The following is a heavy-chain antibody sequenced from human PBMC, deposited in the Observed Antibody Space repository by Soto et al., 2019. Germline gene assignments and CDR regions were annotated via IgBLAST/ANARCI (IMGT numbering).Heavy chain of an antibody. CDR2: INAGNGNT. CDR1: GYTFTSYA. Sequence: ASVKVSCKASGYTFTSYAMHWVRQAPGQRLEWMGWINAGNGNTKYSQKSQGRVTITRDTSASTAYMELSSLRSEDTAVYYCASSGSSWYGRWFDPWGQGTLVTVSS. J-gene: IGHJ5*02. D-gene: IGHD6-13*01. CDR3: ASSGSSWYGRWFDP. V-gene: IGHV1-3*01.